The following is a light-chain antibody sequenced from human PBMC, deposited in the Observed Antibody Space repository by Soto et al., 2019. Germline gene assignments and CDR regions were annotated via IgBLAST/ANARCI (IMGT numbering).Light chain of an antibody. J-gene: IGLJ1*01. CDR1: SSNIGGNS. CDR2: DDN. V-gene: IGLV1-51*01. Sequence: QSVLTQPPSVSAAPGQKVTISCSGSSSNIGGNSVSWYQQLPGTAPKLLIYDDNKRPSGIPDRFSGSKSGTSATPGITGFQTGDEAVYYCGSWDSSLSAYVFGTGTKVTVL. CDR3: GSWDSSLSAYV.